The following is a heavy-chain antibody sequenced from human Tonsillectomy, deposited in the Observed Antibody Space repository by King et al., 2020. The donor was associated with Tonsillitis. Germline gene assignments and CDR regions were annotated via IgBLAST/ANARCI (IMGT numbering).Heavy chain of an antibody. D-gene: IGHD6-13*01. V-gene: IGHV4-30-4*01. J-gene: IGHJ6*02. Sequence: QLQESGPGLVKPSQTLSLTCIVSGGPVRSGDYYWSWIRQSPGKGLEWIGYMYYSGRPYYNPSLKSRVTMSVDTSKNQFSLKLSSVTAADTAVYYCARGDSSLYYYGMDVWGQGTTVTVSS. CDR3: ARGDSSLYYYGMDV. CDR2: MYYSGRP. CDR1: GGPVRSGDYY.